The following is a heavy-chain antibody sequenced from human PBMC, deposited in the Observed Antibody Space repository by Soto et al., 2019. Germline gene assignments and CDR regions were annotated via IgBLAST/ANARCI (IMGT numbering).Heavy chain of an antibody. D-gene: IGHD2-2*01. V-gene: IGHV1-3*01. CDR1: GYTFTSYA. CDR2: INAGNGNT. J-gene: IGHJ4*02. Sequence: GASVKVSCKASGYTFTSYAMHWVRQAPGQRLEWMGWINAGNGNTKYSQKFQGRVTITRDTSASTAYMELSSLRSEDTAVYYCARVGPRYCSSTSCYRAVFDYWGQGTLVTVSS. CDR3: ARVGPRYCSSTSCYRAVFDY.